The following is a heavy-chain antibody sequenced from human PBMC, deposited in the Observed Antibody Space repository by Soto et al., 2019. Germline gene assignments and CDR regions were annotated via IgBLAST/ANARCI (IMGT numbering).Heavy chain of an antibody. CDR1: GFSLSTSGVG. CDR2: IYWNDDK. J-gene: IGHJ3*02. CDR3: AHPLAFVDTAMVTVGEGAFDI. V-gene: IGHV2-5*01. D-gene: IGHD5-18*01. Sequence: QITLKESGPPLVKPTQTLTLTCTFSGFSLSTSGVGVGWIRQPPGKALEWLALIYWNDDKRYSPSLKSRLTITKDTSKNQVVLTMTNMDPVDTATYYCAHPLAFVDTAMVTVGEGAFDIWGQGTMVTVSS.